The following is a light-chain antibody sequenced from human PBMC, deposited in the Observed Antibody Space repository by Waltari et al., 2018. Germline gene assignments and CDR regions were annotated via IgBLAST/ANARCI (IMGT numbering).Light chain of an antibody. Sequence: VLTQSPLSLSVTPGESASISCRFSQRLRHSNGYNYLDWYVQKPGQSPPLLISLGSSRASGVPDRFSCFGSGTDFTLTISRVEAEDVGIYYCMQALQSPFTFGPGTKVEIK. CDR2: LGS. CDR1: QRLRHSNGYNY. J-gene: IGKJ3*01. V-gene: IGKV2-28*01. CDR3: MQALQSPFT.